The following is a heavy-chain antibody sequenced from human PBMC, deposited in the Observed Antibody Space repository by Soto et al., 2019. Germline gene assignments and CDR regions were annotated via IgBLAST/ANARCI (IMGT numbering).Heavy chain of an antibody. V-gene: IGHV1-3*01. D-gene: IGHD3-22*01. Sequence: ASVKVSCKASGYTFTSYGISWVRQAPGQRLEWTGWINAGNGNTKYSEKSQGRVTITRDTSASTAYLELSSLRSEDTAVYYCARDPNDSSAYYHHYYYGMDVWGQGTTVTVSS. CDR1: GYTFTSYG. J-gene: IGHJ6*02. CDR2: INAGNGNT. CDR3: ARDPNDSSAYYHHYYYGMDV.